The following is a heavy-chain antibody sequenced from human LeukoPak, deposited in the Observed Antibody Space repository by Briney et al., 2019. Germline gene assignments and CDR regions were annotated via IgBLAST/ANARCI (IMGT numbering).Heavy chain of an antibody. V-gene: IGHV1-69*06. CDR2: IIPIFGTA. D-gene: IGHD2-2*01. CDR3: ARGRLIGAPDERYYLDY. Sequence: ASVKVSCKASGGTFSSYAISWVRQAPGQGLEWMGGIIPIFGTANYAQKFQGRVTIIADKSASTAYMELSSLRFEDTAVYYCARGRLIGAPDERYYLDYWGQGTLVTVSS. J-gene: IGHJ4*02. CDR1: GGTFSSYA.